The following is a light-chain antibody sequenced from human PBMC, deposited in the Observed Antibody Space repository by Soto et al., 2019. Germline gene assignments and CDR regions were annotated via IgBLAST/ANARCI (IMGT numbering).Light chain of an antibody. V-gene: IGLV2-11*01. J-gene: IGLJ1*01. CDR3: YSSAGSDPFV. Sequence: QSVLTQPRSVSGSPGQSATISGTGTANDVGGHNYVFWYQQHPGEAPKLLIYDVTERPSGVPDRFSGSKSGNTAYLTISGLQTEDEADYYCYSSAGSDPFVLGTGTKVTV. CDR1: ANDVGGHNY. CDR2: DVT.